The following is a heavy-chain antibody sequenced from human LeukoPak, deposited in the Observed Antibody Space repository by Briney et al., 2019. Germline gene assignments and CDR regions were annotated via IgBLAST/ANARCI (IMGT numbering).Heavy chain of an antibody. D-gene: IGHD7-27*01. CDR2: IYQSGTT. CDR1: GYSISSGYY. CDR3: TCDPNWVFDN. J-gene: IGHJ4*02. Sequence: SETLSLTCAVSGYSISSGYYWGWIRQSPGKGLEWIGSIYQSGTTYYNPSLKSRVTISVDTSKNQFSLKLSSATAADTAVYYCTCDPNWVFDNWGQGTLVTVSS. V-gene: IGHV4-38-2*01.